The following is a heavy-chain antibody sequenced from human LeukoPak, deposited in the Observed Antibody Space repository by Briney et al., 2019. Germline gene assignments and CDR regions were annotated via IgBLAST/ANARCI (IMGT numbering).Heavy chain of an antibody. CDR2: IKQDGSEK. D-gene: IGHD2-2*01. Sequence: GGSLRLSCAASGFTFSSYWMSWVRQAPGKGLEWVANIKQDGSEKYYVDSVKGRFTISRDNAKNSLYLQMNSLRAEDTAVYYCARDRRQQYCSSTSCYSYFDYWGQGTLVTVSS. CDR3: ARDRRQQYCSSTSCYSYFDY. J-gene: IGHJ4*02. CDR1: GFTFSSYW. V-gene: IGHV3-7*01.